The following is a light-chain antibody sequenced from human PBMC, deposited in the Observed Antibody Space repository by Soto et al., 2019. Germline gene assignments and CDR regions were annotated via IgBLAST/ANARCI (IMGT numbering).Light chain of an antibody. CDR3: QHYNSYSEA. Sequence: IPMTQSPSSLSASVGDRVTITCRASQTISTHLNWYQQKPGKAPKLLIYKASTLKSGVPSRFSGSGSGTEFTLTISSLQPDDFATYYCQHYNSYSEAFGQGTKV. CDR2: KAS. V-gene: IGKV1-5*03. J-gene: IGKJ1*01. CDR1: QTISTH.